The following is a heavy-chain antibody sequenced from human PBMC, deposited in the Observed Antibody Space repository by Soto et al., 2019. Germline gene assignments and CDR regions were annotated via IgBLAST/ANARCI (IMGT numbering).Heavy chain of an antibody. Sequence: GESLRISCQVSGYTFTIYWIGWVRQMPGKGLEWMGIIYPSDSDTRYSPSFQGQVTISADQSINTAYLQWDSLKASDTAIYYCARPANTVADHFDLWGQGTPVTVSS. V-gene: IGHV5-51*01. CDR3: ARPANTVADHFDL. CDR2: IYPSDSDT. CDR1: GYTFTIYW. D-gene: IGHD4-17*01. J-gene: IGHJ4*02.